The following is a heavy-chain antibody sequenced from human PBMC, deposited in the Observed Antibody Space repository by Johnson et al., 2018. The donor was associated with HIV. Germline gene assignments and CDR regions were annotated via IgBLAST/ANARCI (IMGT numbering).Heavy chain of an antibody. CDR1: GFTVSSNE. CDR2: ISGGST. CDR3: AKAYSSSWYPVGMDDAFDI. V-gene: IGHV3-38-3*01. Sequence: VQLVESRGVLLQPGGSLRLSCAASGFTVSSNEMSWVRQAPGKGLEWVSSISGGSTYYIDSVKGRFTISRDNSKNTLYLQMNSLRAEDTAVYYCAKAYSSSWYPVGMDDAFDIWGQGTMVTVSS. J-gene: IGHJ3*02. D-gene: IGHD6-13*01.